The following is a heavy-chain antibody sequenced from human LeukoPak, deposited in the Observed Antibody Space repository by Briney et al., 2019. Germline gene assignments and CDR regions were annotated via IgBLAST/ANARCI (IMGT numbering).Heavy chain of an antibody. V-gene: IGHV4-39*01. CDR3: ARQDIVVVPAAPGWFDP. Sequence: PSETLSLTCTVSGGSISSSSYYWGWIRQPPGKGLEWIGSIYYSGSTYYNPSLKSRVTISVDTSKNQFSLKLSSVTAADTAVYYCARQDIVVVPAAPGWFDPWGQGTLVTVSS. J-gene: IGHJ5*02. CDR2: IYYSGST. CDR1: GGSISSSSYY. D-gene: IGHD2-2*01.